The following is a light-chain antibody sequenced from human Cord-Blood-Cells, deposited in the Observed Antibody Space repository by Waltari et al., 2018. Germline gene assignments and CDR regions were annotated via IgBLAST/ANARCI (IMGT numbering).Light chain of an antibody. J-gene: IGLJ3*02. CDR1: SSDVGGYNS. CDR2: DVS. CDR3: SSYTSSSTWV. Sequence: QSALTQPASVSGSPGQSITISCTGTSSDVGGYNSVSWYQHHPGKAPKLMISDVSKRPSVVSNRFSGSKSGNTASLTISGLQAEDEADYYCSSYTSSSTWVFGGGTKLTVL. V-gene: IGLV2-14*03.